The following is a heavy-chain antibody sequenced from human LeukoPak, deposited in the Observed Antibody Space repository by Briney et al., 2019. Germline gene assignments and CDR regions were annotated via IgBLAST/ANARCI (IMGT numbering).Heavy chain of an antibody. CDR2: IYYSGST. J-gene: IGHJ4*02. D-gene: IGHD2-15*01. V-gene: IGHV4-39*01. CDR1: GGSISRSSYY. CDR3: ARRGVGSSCYDY. Sequence: PSETLSLTCTVSGGSISRSSYYWGWIRQPPGKGLEWIGSIYYSGSTYYNPPLKSRVTISVDTSKNQFSLKLSSVTAADTAVYYCARRGVGSSCYDYWGQGTLVTVSS.